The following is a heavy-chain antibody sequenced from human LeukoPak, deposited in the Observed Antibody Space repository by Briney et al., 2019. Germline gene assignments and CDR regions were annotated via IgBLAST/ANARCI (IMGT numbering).Heavy chain of an antibody. CDR3: AKGRTVTIPGWFDP. V-gene: IGHV3-9*01. CDR1: GFTFSSYW. D-gene: IGHD4-17*01. J-gene: IGHJ5*02. CDR2: ISWNSGSI. Sequence: PGGSLRLSCAASGFTFSSYWMHWVRQAPGKGLEWVSGISWNSGSIGYADSVKGRFTISRDNAKNSLYLQMNSLRAEDTALYYCAKGRTVTIPGWFDPWGQGTLVTVSS.